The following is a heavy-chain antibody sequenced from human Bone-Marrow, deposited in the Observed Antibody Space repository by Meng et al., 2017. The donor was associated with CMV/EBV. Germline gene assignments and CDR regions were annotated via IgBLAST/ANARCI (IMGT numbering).Heavy chain of an antibody. J-gene: IGHJ4*02. CDR1: GASLSGYY. CDR3: ASYSGTYSIHYFDY. V-gene: IGHV4-34*01. D-gene: IGHD1-26*01. Sequence: SETLSLTCALYGASLSGYYWGWIRQPPGKGLEYIGGISYSGSTYYNPSLKSRVTISVDTSKNQFSLKLTSVTAADTAVYHCASYSGTYSIHYFDYWGQGTLVTVSS. CDR2: ISYSGST.